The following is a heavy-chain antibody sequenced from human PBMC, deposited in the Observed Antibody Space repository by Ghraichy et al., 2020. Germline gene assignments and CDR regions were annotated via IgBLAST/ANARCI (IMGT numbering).Heavy chain of an antibody. CDR2: INPNSGGT. J-gene: IGHJ3*02. V-gene: IGHV1-2*04. Sequence: ASVKVSCKASGYTFTGYYMHWVRQAPGQGLEWMGWINPNSGGTNYAQKFQGWVTMTRDTSISTAYMELSRLRSDDTAVYYCARGGTPTAHDAFDIWGQGTMVTVSS. CDR3: ARGGTPTAHDAFDI. CDR1: GYTFTGYY. D-gene: IGHD1-1*01.